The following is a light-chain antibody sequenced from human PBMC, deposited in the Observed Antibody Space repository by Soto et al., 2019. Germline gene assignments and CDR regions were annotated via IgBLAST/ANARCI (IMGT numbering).Light chain of an antibody. CDR2: GVS. V-gene: IGKV3-11*01. CDR3: QQRTNSPPWT. J-gene: IGKJ1*01. CDR1: QNISTY. Sequence: EIVLTQSPATLSLSPGEGASLSCRASQNISTYFAWYQQRPGQVPRLLIYGVSKRAPAIPARFSGSGSGTDFTLTVSGLETEDFAAYSCQQRTNSPPWTFGQGTRVELK.